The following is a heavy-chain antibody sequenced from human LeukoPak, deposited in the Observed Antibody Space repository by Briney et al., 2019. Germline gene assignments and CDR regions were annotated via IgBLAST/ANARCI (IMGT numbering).Heavy chain of an antibody. CDR1: GNSVSNYY. D-gene: IGHD4-17*01. CDR2: IYTSGTT. J-gene: IGHJ3*02. Sequence: PSETLSLTCTVSGNSVSNYYWNWIRQPAGKGLEWIGRIYTSGTTNYNLSLKSRVTMSVDTSKSQFSLKLTSVIAADTAVYYCATSPTTVTYRGAFDIWGQGTMVTVSS. V-gene: IGHV4-4*07. CDR3: ATSPTTVTYRGAFDI.